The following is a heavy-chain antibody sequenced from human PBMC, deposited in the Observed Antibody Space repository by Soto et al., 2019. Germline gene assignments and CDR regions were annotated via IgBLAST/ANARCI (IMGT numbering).Heavy chain of an antibody. J-gene: IGHJ4*02. CDR2: IIPILGIA. D-gene: IGHD3-10*01. CDR3: ARDRDYGSGSYFYY. Sequence: QVQLVQSGAEVKKPGSSVKVSCKASGGTFSSYTISWVRQAPGQGLEWMGRIIPILGIANSAQKFQGRVTITAEKSTSTAYMELSSLRSEDTAVYFCARDRDYGSGSYFYYWGQGTLVTVSS. CDR1: GGTFSSYT. V-gene: IGHV1-69*08.